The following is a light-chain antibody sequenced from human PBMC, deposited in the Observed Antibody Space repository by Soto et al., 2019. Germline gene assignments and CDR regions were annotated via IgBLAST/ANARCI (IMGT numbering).Light chain of an antibody. V-gene: IGKV3-20*01. CDR3: QQYGSSPPRT. CDR1: QSVSSSY. Sequence: EIVLTQSPGTLSLSPGERATLSCRASQSVSSSYLAWYQQKPGQAPRLLIYGASSRATGIPDRFSCSGSGTDFSLTISRLEPEDFAVYYCQQYGSSPPRTFGQGTKVEIK. J-gene: IGKJ1*01. CDR2: GAS.